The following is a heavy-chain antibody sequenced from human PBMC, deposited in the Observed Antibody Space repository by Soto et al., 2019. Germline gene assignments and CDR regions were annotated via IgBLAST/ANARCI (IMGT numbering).Heavy chain of an antibody. Sequence: LRLSCAASGFTFSSYEMNWVRQAPGKGLEWVSYISSSGSTIYYADSVEGRFTISRDNAKNSLYLQMNGLRAEDTAVYYCARVRIVVVTTYPGDYYGMDVWGQGTTVTVSS. CDR3: ARVRIVVVTTYPGDYYGMDV. V-gene: IGHV3-48*03. CDR2: ISSSGSTI. CDR1: GFTFSSYE. D-gene: IGHD2-21*02. J-gene: IGHJ6*02.